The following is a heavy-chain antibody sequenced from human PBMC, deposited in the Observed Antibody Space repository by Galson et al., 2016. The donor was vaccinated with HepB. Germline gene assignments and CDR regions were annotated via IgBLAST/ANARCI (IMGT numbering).Heavy chain of an antibody. CDR3: ARGLAAAWESLAY. J-gene: IGHJ4*02. Sequence: CAISGDSVSSNSAAWNWIRQSPSRGLEWLGRTYYRSKWYNDYAVSVKSRIIVNPDTSKNQFSLQLNSVTAADTAVYYCARGLAAAWESLAYWGQGTLVIVSS. V-gene: IGHV6-1*01. CDR1: GDSVSSNSAA. D-gene: IGHD1-26*01. CDR2: TYYRSKWYN.